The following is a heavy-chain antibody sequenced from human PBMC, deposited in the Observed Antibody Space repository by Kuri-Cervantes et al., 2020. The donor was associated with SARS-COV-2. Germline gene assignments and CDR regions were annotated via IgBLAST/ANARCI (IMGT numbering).Heavy chain of an antibody. V-gene: IGHV3-30-3*01. D-gene: IGHD3-22*01. CDR2: ISSDGGNK. J-gene: IGHJ2*01. CDR3: AREYVYDTTGYFYWYFDL. CDR1: GFTFSSHV. Sequence: GESLKVSCEVSGFTFSSHVMHWVRQAPGKGLEWVAVISSDGGNKYYADSVRGRFTISRDNSKNTLYLRLNTLRAEDTAVYHCAREYVYDTTGYFYWYFDLWGRGTLVTVSS.